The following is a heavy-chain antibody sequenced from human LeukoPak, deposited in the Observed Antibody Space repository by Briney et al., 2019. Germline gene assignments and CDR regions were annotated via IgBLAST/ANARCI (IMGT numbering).Heavy chain of an antibody. CDR1: GFTFDDYG. J-gene: IGHJ4*02. CDR2: INWNGGST. V-gene: IGHV3-20*01. CDR3: ARYYPGYSSSLAFFDY. D-gene: IGHD6-13*01. Sequence: GGSLRLSCAASGFTFDDYGMSWVRQAPGRGLEWVSGINWNGGSTGYADSVKGRFTISRDNAKNSLYLQMNSLRAEDTALYHCARYYPGYSSSLAFFDYWGQGTLVTVSS.